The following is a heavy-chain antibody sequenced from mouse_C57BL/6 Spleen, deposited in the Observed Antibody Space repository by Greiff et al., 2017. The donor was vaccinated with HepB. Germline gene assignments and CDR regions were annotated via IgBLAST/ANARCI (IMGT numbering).Heavy chain of an antibody. J-gene: IGHJ4*01. CDR2: IDPSDSYT. Sequence: QVQLQQPGAELVKPGASVKLSCKASGYTFTSYWMQWVKQRPGQGLEWIGEIDPSDSYTNYNQKFKGKATLTVDTSSSTAYMQLSSLTSEDSAVYYCARRHYGSKNYAMDYWGQRTSVTVSS. CDR1: GYTFTSYW. D-gene: IGHD1-1*01. V-gene: IGHV1-50*01. CDR3: ARRHYGSKNYAMDY.